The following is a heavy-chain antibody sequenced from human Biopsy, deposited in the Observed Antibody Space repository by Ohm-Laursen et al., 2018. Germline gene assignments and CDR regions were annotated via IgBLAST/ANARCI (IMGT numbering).Heavy chain of an antibody. CDR2: ISGRGAT. J-gene: IGHJ3*01. D-gene: IGHD3-3*01. CDR3: ARLYRLDDYWNDDPPDAFDV. CDR1: GGSIKSYY. V-gene: IGHV4-59*01. Sequence: GTLSLTCTVSGGSIKSYYWNWIRQSPRKGLEWIGHISGRGATNYNPSLRGRVTISVDTSKNQFSLKLSSVTAADTAVFFCARLYRLDDYWNDDPPDAFDVWGQGTMVTVSS.